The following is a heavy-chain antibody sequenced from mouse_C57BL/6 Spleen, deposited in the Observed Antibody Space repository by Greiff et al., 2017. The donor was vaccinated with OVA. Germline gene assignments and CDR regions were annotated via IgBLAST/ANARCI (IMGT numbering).Heavy chain of an antibody. J-gene: IGHJ3*01. V-gene: IGHV5-4*01. CDR2: ISDGGSYT. Sequence: EVQLVESGGGLVKPGGSLKLSCAASGFTFSSYAMSWVRQTPEKRLEWVATISDGGSYTYYPDNVKGRFTISRDNAKNNLYLQMSHLKSEDTAMYYCAREYYYGSSYGWFAYWGQGTLVTVSA. D-gene: IGHD1-1*01. CDR1: GFTFSSYA. CDR3: AREYYYGSSYGWFAY.